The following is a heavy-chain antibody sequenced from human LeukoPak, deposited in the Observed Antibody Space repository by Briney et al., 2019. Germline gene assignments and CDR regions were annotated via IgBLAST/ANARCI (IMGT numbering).Heavy chain of an antibody. CDR1: GASITSYY. J-gene: IGHJ4*02. V-gene: IGHV4-59*01. CDR3: ARVGSGWSGYFFDD. CDR2: IYHSGGT. Sequence: SETLSLTCSVSGASITSYYWTWIRQPPGKGLEWIGYIYHSGGTNYNPSLKSRVSISVAPSDNHFSLKLHSVTPADTAVYSCARVGSGWSGYFFDDWGQGTLVTVST. D-gene: IGHD6-19*01.